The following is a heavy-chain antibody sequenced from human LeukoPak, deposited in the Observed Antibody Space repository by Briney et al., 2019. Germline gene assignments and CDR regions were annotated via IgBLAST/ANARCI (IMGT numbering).Heavy chain of an antibody. D-gene: IGHD3-22*01. V-gene: IGHV3-23*01. Sequence: GGSLRLSCAASGFTFSSYAMSWVRQAPGKGLEWASAISGSGGSTYYADSVKGRFTISRDNSKNTLYLQMNSLRAEDTAVYYCAKAGAADYYGSSGYLYYFDYWGQGTLVTVSS. CDR2: ISGSGGST. J-gene: IGHJ4*02. CDR1: GFTFSSYA. CDR3: AKAGAADYYGSSGYLYYFDY.